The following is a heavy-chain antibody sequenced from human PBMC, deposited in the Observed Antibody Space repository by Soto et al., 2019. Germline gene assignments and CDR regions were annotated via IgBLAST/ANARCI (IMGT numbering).Heavy chain of an antibody. D-gene: IGHD3-3*01. CDR2: IYNSGST. J-gene: IGHJ4*02. CDR1: GGSISSGDYY. CDR3: AGNDFWSGFPDY. Sequence: LSLTCTVSGGSISSGDYYWSWIRQPPGKGLEWIGYIYNSGSTYNNPSLKSRATISVDTSKNQIFLKLSSVTAADTAVYYCAGNDFWSGFPDYWGQGTLVTVSS. V-gene: IGHV4-30-4*01.